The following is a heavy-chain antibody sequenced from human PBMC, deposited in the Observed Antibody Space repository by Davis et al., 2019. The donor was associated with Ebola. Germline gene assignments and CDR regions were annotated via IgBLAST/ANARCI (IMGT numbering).Heavy chain of an antibody. J-gene: IGHJ6*02. D-gene: IGHD3-10*01. CDR2: ISSSSSTI. V-gene: IGHV3-48*02. CDR1: GFTFSDYY. CDR3: ARGVRGVIIDYGMDV. Sequence: GESLKISCAASGFTFSDYYMNWVRQAPGKGLEWVSYISSSSSTIYYADSVKGRFTISRDNAKNSLYLQMNSLRDEDTAVYYCARGVRGVIIDYGMDVWGQGTTVTVSS.